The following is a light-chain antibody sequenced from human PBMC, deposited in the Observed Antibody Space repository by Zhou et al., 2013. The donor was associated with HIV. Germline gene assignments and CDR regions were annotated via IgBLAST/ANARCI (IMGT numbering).Light chain of an antibody. Sequence: EIVLTQSPGTLSLSPGERATLSCRASQSVTRDFLAWYQQKPGQAPRLLIYGASNRATGIPDRFSGSGSGTDFTLTIVRLEPEDFAVYYCQQYGSSLMYTFGQGTKLEIK. CDR2: GAS. V-gene: IGKV3-20*01. CDR3: QQYGSSLMYT. CDR1: QSVTRDF. J-gene: IGKJ2*01.